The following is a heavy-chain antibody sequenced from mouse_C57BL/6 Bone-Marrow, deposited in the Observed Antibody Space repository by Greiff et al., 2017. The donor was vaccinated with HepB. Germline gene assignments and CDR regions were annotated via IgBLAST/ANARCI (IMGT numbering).Heavy chain of an antibody. CDR1: GYSFTSYY. V-gene: IGHV1-66*01. CDR3: ARYEAQAPYYAMDY. CDR2: IYPGSGNT. D-gene: IGHD3-2*02. Sequence: QVQLQQSGPELVKPGASVKISCKASGYSFTSYYIHWVKQRPGQGLEWIGWIYPGSGNTKYNEKFKGKATLTADTSSSTAYMQLSSLTSEDSAVYYCARYEAQAPYYAMDYWGQGTSVTVSS. J-gene: IGHJ4*01.